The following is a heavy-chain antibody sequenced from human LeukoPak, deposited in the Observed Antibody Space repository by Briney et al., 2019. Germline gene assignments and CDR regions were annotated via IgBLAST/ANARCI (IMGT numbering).Heavy chain of an antibody. Sequence: GGSLRLSCAGSGFTFSNPYMSWVRQPPGKGLEWVSYISSSGSSTVYADSVKGRFTISRDNAKNLVYLQLNSLRAEDTAVYYCARATGQGNGAHFGYWGQGTLVTVSS. V-gene: IGHV3-11*01. CDR1: GFTFSNPY. CDR3: ARATGQGNGAHFGY. D-gene: IGHD1-1*01. CDR2: ISSSGSST. J-gene: IGHJ4*02.